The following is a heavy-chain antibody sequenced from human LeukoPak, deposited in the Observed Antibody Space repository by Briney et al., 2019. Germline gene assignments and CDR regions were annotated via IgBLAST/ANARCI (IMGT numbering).Heavy chain of an antibody. CDR3: ARGLEQWLVKYYYYMDV. V-gene: IGHV4-34*01. CDR2: INHSGST. CDR1: GGSFSGYY. D-gene: IGHD6-19*01. J-gene: IGHJ6*03. Sequence: PSGTLSLTCAVYGGSFSGYYWSWIRQPPGKGLEWIGEINHSGSTNYNPSLKSRVTISVDTSKNQFSLKLSSVTAADTAVYYCARGLEQWLVKYYYYMDVWGKGTTVTVSS.